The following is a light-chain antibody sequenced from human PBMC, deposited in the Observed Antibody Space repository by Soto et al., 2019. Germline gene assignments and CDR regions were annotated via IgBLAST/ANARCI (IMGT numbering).Light chain of an antibody. Sequence: QMTQSPSSLFASVGDRVTITCRASQSISSHLNWYQQKVGQTPRLLIYAASTLQSEVPPRFSRSGSSTEFTLAIIDLQREDLAHYYCQQSHSATLTVGGGTKIQI. CDR2: AAS. V-gene: IGKV1-39*01. J-gene: IGKJ4*02. CDR1: QSISSH. CDR3: QQSHSATLT.